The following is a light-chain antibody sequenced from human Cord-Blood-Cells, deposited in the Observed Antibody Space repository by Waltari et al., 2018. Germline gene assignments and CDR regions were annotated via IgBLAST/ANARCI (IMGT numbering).Light chain of an antibody. V-gene: IGLV1-44*01. CDR3: AAWDDSLNGWV. CDR2: SNN. CDR1: SSNIGRNT. Sequence: QSVLTQPPSASGTPGQRVTISCSGSSSNIGRNTVHWYQQLPGTAPKPLIYSNNQRPSGVPDRFSGSKSGTSASLAISGLQSEDEADYYCAAWDDSLNGWVFGGGTKLTVL. J-gene: IGLJ3*02.